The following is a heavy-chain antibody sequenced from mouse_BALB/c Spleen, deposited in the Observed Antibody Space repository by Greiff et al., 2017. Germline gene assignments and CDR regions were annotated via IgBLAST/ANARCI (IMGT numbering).Heavy chain of an antibody. CDR1: GYTFTDYN. CDR3: EGGITPTGAMDY. CDR2: IYPYNGGT. Sequence: VQLQQSGPELVKPGASVKISCKASGYTFTDYNMHWVKQSHGKSLEWIGYIYPYNGGTGYNQKFKSKATLTVDNSSSTAYMELRSLTSEDSAVYYCEGGITPTGAMDYWGQGTSVTVSS. J-gene: IGHJ4*01. V-gene: IGHV1S29*02.